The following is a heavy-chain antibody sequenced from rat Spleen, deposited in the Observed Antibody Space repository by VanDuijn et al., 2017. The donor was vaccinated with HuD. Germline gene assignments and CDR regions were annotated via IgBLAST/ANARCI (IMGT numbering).Heavy chain of an antibody. D-gene: IGHD4-1*01. J-gene: IGHJ2*01. CDR1: GFTFSDYY. CDR2: ISYDGNNT. Sequence: EVQLVESDGGLVQPGRSLKLSCSASGFTFSDYYMAWVRQAPTKGLEWVATISYDGNNTYYRDSVKGRFTISRNNAKNTLYLQMDSLRSEDTATYYCARRTTGLFDYWGQGVMVTVSS. V-gene: IGHV5-29*01. CDR3: ARRTTGLFDY.